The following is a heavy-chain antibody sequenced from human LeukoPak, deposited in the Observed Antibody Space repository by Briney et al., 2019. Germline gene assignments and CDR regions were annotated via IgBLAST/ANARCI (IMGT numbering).Heavy chain of an antibody. D-gene: IGHD3-10*01. J-gene: IGHJ6*02. CDR1: GYSISSGYY. CDR2: IYHSGST. CDR3: ARGLGPGRYYYYYYGLDV. V-gene: IGHV4-38-2*02. Sequence: SETLSLTCTVSGYSISSGYYWGWSRPPPGKGLEWIGSIYHSGSTYYNPSLKSRVTISVDTSKNQFSLKVKSVTAADTAVYYCARGLGPGRYYYYYYGLDVWGQGTTVTVTS.